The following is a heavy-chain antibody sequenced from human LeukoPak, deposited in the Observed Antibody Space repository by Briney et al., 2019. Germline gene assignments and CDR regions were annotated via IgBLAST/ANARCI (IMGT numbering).Heavy chain of an antibody. V-gene: IGHV4-38-2*02. CDR3: ARTKGLGINYYESGGYFVDY. Sequence: SETLSLICTVSGYSISSGYYWGWVRQPPGKGLEWIGSIYHSGSTYYNPSLKSRVTISVDTSKNEFSLKLSSVTAADTAVHYCARTKGLGINYYESGGYFVDYWGQGTLVTVAS. CDR1: GYSISSGYY. J-gene: IGHJ4*02. D-gene: IGHD3-22*01. CDR2: IYHSGST.